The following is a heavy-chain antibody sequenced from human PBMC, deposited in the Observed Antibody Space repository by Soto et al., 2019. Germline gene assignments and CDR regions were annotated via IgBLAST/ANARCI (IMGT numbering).Heavy chain of an antibody. CDR3: ARAPASIVGATSAWFDP. D-gene: IGHD1-26*01. J-gene: IGHJ5*02. CDR2: INPKNGAT. CDR1: GYSFTGYS. Sequence: ASVKVSCKASGYSFTGYSMHWVRQAPGQGLEWMGWINPKNGATNYARKFQGRVTMTTDDSTSTAYMELSSLRSEDTAVYYCARAPASIVGATSAWFDPWGQGTLVTVSS. V-gene: IGHV1-2*02.